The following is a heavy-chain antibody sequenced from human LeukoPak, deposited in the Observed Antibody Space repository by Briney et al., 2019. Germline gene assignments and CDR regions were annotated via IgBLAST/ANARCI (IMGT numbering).Heavy chain of an antibody. CDR2: ILPGGST. J-gene: IGHJ4*02. CDR1: GFTFSSHA. Sequence: GGSLRLSCAASGFTFSSHAMAWVRQASGKGLEWVSGILPGGSTYYADSVKGRFTISRDNSKNTLYLQMNSLRAEDTAVYYCAKDLSTIFGVVIHFDYWGQGTLVTVSS. V-gene: IGHV3-23*01. D-gene: IGHD3-3*01. CDR3: AKDLSTIFGVVIHFDY.